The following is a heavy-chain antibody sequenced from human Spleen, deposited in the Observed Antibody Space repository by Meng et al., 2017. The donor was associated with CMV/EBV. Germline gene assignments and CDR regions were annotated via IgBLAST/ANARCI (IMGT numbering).Heavy chain of an antibody. D-gene: IGHD3-22*01. CDR2: IHHSGST. V-gene: IGHV4-34*01. J-gene: IGHJ4*02. CDR1: GGSFSGYY. CDR3: ARGRQRVYDSSGYYSY. Sequence: YGGSFSGYYWSWIRQPPGKGLEWIGDIHHSGSTNYNPSLKSRVTISVDTSKNQFSLKLSSVTAADTAVYYCARGRQRVYDSSGYYSYWGQGTLVTVSS.